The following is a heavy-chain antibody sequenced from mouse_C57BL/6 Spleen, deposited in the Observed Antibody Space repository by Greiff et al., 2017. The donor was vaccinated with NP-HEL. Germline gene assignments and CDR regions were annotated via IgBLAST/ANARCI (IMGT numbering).Heavy chain of an antibody. CDR1: GYTFTDYE. CDR3: TREGYYGRCFDY. V-gene: IGHV1-15*01. J-gene: IGHJ2*01. Sequence: VKLVESGAELVRPGASVTLSCKASGYTFTDYEMHWVKQTPVHGLEWIGAIDPETGGTAYNQKFKGKAILTADKSSSTAYMELRSLTSEDSAVYYCTREGYYGRCFDYWGQGTTLTVSS. D-gene: IGHD1-1*01. CDR2: IDPETGGT.